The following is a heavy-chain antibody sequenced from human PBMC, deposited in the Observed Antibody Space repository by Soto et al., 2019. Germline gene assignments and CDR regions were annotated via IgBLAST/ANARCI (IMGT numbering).Heavy chain of an antibody. CDR2: IIHSEST. CDR3: AGRVYYDFWSGYYALDYYYGMDV. CDR1: GGSFSAYY. Sequence: SETLSLTCAVYGGSFSAYYWSWVRQPPGKGLEWIGEIIHSESTKYNPSLKSRVTISVDKSKNQFSLKLSSVTAADTAVYYCAGRVYYDFWSGYYALDYYYGMDVWGQGTTVTVSS. D-gene: IGHD3-3*01. J-gene: IGHJ6*02. V-gene: IGHV4-34*12.